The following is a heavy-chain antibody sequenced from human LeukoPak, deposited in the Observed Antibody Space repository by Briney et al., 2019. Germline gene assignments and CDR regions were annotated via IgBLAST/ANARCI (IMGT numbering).Heavy chain of an antibody. CDR2: IYRGGSS. Sequence: GGSLRLSCVASGFIVSNNYMSWVRQAPGMGLEWVSTIYRGGSSFYADSVKCRFTICRDNSKNTQDLQMDNLRAEDTAVYYCASDLSTWFDWGQGTQVTVAS. D-gene: IGHD6-13*01. CDR1: GFIVSNNY. V-gene: IGHV3-66*01. J-gene: IGHJ4*02. CDR3: ASDLSTWFD.